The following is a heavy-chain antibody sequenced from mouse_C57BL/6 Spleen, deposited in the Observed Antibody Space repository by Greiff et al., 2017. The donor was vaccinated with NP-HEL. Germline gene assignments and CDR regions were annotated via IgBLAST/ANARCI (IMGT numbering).Heavy chain of an antibody. CDR1: GYTFTDYE. Sequence: QVQLQQSGAELVRPGASVTLSCKASGYTFTDYEMHWVKQTPVHGLEWIGAIDPETGGTAYNQKFKGKAILTADKSSSTAYMELRSLTSEDSAVYYCTRRDSNFLAMDYWGQGTSVTVSS. CDR3: TRRDSNFLAMDY. V-gene: IGHV1-15*01. D-gene: IGHD2-5*01. J-gene: IGHJ4*01. CDR2: IDPETGGT.